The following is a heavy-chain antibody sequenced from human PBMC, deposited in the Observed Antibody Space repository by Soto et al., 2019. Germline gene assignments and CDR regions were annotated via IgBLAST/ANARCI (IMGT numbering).Heavy chain of an antibody. CDR1: GFPFTSYG. Sequence: QVQLVESGGGVVQPGRSLRLSCAASGFPFTSYGMHWVREGPDKGLEWVAIISYADSVKGRFTISRDNSKNTLYLQMNSLRPEDTALYYCVGGQYYFDYRGQGTLVIVSS. J-gene: IGHJ4*02. CDR2: ISY. CDR3: VGGQYYFDY. V-gene: IGHV3-30*03. D-gene: IGHD3-10*01.